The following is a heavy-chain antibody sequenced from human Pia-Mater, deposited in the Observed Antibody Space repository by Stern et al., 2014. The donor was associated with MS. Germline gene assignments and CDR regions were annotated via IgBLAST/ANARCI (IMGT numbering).Heavy chain of an antibody. Sequence: EVQLLESGAELIRPGESLKISCKGSGFKFSIYWIAWVRQMPGKGLEWIGIISPGESETRYRPAFQGQVTMSADKSTSTAYLQWSTLNASDTAMYFCARQTTAWASDVWGQGTLVTVSS. CDR1: GFKFSIYW. CDR3: ARQTTAWASDV. D-gene: IGHD1-14*01. J-gene: IGHJ4*02. CDR2: ISPGESET. V-gene: IGHV5-51*01.